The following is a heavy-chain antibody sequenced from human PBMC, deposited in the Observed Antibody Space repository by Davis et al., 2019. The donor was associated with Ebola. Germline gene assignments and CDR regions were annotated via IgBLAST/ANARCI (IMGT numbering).Heavy chain of an antibody. Sequence: PSETLSLTCTVYGGSFSGYYWSWIRQPPGKGLEWIGEINHSGSTNYNPSLKSRVTISVDTSKNQFSLKLSSVTAADTAVYYCARVTCGGDCYSVFQHWGQGTLVTVSS. CDR3: ARVTCGGDCYSVFQH. CDR1: GGSFSGYY. CDR2: INHSGST. J-gene: IGHJ1*01. D-gene: IGHD2-21*01. V-gene: IGHV4-34*01.